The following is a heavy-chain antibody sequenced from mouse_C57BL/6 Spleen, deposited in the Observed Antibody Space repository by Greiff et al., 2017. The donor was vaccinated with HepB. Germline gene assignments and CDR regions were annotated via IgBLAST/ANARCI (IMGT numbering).Heavy chain of an antibody. V-gene: IGHV3-8*01. CDR2: ISYSGST. CDR1: GYSITSDY. CDR3: ARGIIYYGSSYAMDY. D-gene: IGHD1-1*01. J-gene: IGHJ4*01. Sequence: EVQRVESGPGLAKPSQTLSLTCSVTGYSITSDYWNWIRKFPGNKLEYMGYISYSGSTYYNPSLKSRISITRDTSKNQYYLQLNSVTTEDTATYYCARGIIYYGSSYAMDYWGQGTSVTVSS.